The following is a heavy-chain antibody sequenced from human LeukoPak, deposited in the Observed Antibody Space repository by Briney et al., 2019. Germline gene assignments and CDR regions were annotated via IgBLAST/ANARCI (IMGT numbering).Heavy chain of an antibody. Sequence: GASVKVSCKTSGFTFSSSTVQWVRQARGQRLEWLGWIGLGSGDTKYAQRVQERLTLTRDMSTNTAYMELSSLRSDDTAVYYCVAERYSDGCCWFDPWGQGTLVTVSS. CDR1: GFTFSSST. CDR3: VAERYSDGCCWFDP. D-gene: IGHD6-25*01. V-gene: IGHV1-58*01. J-gene: IGHJ5*02. CDR2: IGLGSGDT.